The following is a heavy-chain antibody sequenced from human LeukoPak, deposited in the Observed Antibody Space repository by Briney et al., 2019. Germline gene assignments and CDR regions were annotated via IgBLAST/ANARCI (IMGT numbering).Heavy chain of an antibody. CDR2: IYTSGST. V-gene: IGHV4-4*07. CDR1: GGSISSYY. CDR3: ARGKGYYDSSGYVGWFDP. J-gene: IGHJ5*02. D-gene: IGHD3-22*01. Sequence: SETLSLTCTVSGGSISSYYWSWIRQPAGKGLEWIGRIYTSGSTNYNPSLKSRVTMSVDTSKNQFSLKLSSVTAADTAVYYCARGKGYYDSSGYVGWFDPWGQGTLVTVSS.